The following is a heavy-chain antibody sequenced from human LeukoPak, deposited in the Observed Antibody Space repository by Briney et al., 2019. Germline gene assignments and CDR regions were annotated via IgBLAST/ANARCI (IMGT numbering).Heavy chain of an antibody. V-gene: IGHV3-49*04. J-gene: IGHJ4*02. CDR1: GFTFGDYA. D-gene: IGHD4-17*01. CDR2: IRSKAYGGTT. CDR3: TRGNDYGDYGDY. Sequence: GGSLRLSCTASGFTFGDYAMSWVRQAPGKGLEWVGFIRSKAYGGTTEYAASVKGRFTISRDDSKSIAYLQMNSPKTEDTAVYYCTRGNDYGDYGDYWGQGTLVTVSS.